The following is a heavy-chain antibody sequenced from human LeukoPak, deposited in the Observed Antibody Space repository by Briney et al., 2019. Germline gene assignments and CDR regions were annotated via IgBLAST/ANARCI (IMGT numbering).Heavy chain of an antibody. V-gene: IGHV1-69*05. CDR3: ARDHHTYYYDSSGSIY. D-gene: IGHD3-22*01. CDR2: IIPIFGTA. Sequence: SVKVSCKASGGTFISYAISGVRQAPGQGLEWMGGIIPIFGTANYAQKFQGRVTITTDESKSTAYMELSSQRSEDTAVYYCARDHHTYYYDSSGSIYWGQGTLVTVSS. CDR1: GGTFISYA. J-gene: IGHJ4*02.